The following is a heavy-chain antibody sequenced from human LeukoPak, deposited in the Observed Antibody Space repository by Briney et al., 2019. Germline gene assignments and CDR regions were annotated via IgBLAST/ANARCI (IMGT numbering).Heavy chain of an antibody. J-gene: IGHJ4*02. CDR1: GGSISSYY. Sequence: SETLSLTCTVSGGSISSYYWSWIRQPAGKGLEWIGRIYISGTTNYNPSLKSRVTMSVDTSKNQFSLKLSSVTAADTAVYYCAREKETYDFWSAYSFDYWGQGTLVTVSS. D-gene: IGHD3-3*01. V-gene: IGHV4-4*07. CDR3: AREKETYDFWSAYSFDY. CDR2: IYISGTT.